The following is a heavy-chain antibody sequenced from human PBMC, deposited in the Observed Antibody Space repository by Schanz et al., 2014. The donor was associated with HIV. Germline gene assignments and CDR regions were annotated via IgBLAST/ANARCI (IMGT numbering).Heavy chain of an antibody. D-gene: IGHD1-26*01. V-gene: IGHV1-69*01. CDR2: IIPIFGTS. CDR3: AASMYNGSYGTHYYFDL. J-gene: IGHJ2*01. CDR1: GGTFSNYA. Sequence: QVQLVQSGAEVKKPGSSVKVSCKASGGTFSNYAINWVRQAPGQGLEWMGGIIPIFGTSNYAQKFQGRVTITADESTSTAYMDLTSLRYEDTALYYCAASMYNGSYGTHYYFDLWGRGTLVTVSS.